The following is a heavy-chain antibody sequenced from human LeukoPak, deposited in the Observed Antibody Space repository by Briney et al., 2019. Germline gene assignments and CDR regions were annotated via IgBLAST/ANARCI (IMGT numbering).Heavy chain of an antibody. D-gene: IGHD3-3*02. CDR2: ISSDGNNK. CDR1: GFTFSNFA. V-gene: IGHV3-30-3*01. J-gene: IGHJ6*03. CDR3: ARDPTLDACHFWSGSLYYMDV. Sequence: GGSLRLSCAASGFTFSNFAMHWVRQAPGKGLEWVAVISSDGNNKYYADSVKGRFTISRDNSKNTLYLQMNSLGTEDTAVFFCARDPTLDACHFWSGSLYYMDVWGKGTTVTVSS.